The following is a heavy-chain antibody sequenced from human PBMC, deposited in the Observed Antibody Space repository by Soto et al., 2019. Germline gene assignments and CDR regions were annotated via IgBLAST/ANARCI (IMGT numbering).Heavy chain of an antibody. V-gene: IGHV1-18*01. CDR2: IRVHNGNT. CDR3: GRDLDDSGSYYTGY. CDR1: GYNFINYG. Sequence: QVHLVQSGVEVKKPGASVQVSCKASGYNFINYGITWVRQAPGQGLEWMGWIRVHNGNTNYAQNLQGRVTMTTDTSTSTADMELRSLRSDDTAVYYCGRDLDDSGSYYTGYWGPGTLVTVSS. D-gene: IGHD3-10*01. J-gene: IGHJ4*02.